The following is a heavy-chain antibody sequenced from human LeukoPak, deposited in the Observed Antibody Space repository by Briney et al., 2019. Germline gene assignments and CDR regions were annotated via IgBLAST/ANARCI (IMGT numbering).Heavy chain of an antibody. Sequence: ASVKVSCKVSGYTLTELSMHWVRQAPGKGLEWMGGFDPEDGETIYAQKFQGRVTMTEDTSTDTAYMELSSPRSEDTAVYYCATDRPVVVIASNAFDIWGQGTMVTVSS. V-gene: IGHV1-24*01. CDR3: ATDRPVVVIASNAFDI. CDR2: FDPEDGET. D-gene: IGHD2-21*01. CDR1: GYTLTELS. J-gene: IGHJ3*02.